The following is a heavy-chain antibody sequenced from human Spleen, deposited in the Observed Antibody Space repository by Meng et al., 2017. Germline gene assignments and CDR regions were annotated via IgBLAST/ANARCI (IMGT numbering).Heavy chain of an antibody. V-gene: IGHV3-21*04. D-gene: IGHD2-15*01. J-gene: IGHJ4*02. CDR3: ARDPDRGGSNTFDY. CDR1: GFSFSSYE. CDR2: ISSESAYV. Sequence: GESLKISCAASGFSFSSYEMNWVRQAPGKGLEWVSSISSESAYVYYADSVKGRFTISRDNAKNSLYLQMNALRAEDAAVYYCARDPDRGGSNTFDYWGQGTQVTVSS.